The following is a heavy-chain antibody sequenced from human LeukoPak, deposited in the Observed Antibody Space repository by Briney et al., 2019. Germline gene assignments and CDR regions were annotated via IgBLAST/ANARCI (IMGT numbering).Heavy chain of an antibody. J-gene: IGHJ6*02. CDR1: GGSISSYY. Sequence: PSETLSLTCTVSGGSISSYYWSWIRQPAGKGLEWIGRIYTSGSTNYNPSLKSRVTMSVDTSKNQFSLKLSSVTAADTAVYYCARSTGVVIIPSYYYGMGVWGQGTTVTVSS. V-gene: IGHV4-4*07. D-gene: IGHD3-3*01. CDR2: IYTSGST. CDR3: ARSTGVVIIPSYYYGMGV.